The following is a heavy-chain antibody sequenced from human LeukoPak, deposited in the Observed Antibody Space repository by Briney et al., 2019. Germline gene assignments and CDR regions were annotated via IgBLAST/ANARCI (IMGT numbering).Heavy chain of an antibody. CDR1: GGSISSGSYY. Sequence: SETLSLTCTVSGGSISSGSYYWSWIRPPAGKGLEWIGRIYTSGSTNYNPSLKSRVTISVDTSKNQFSLKLSSVTAADTAVYYCARGIPLSRRAEYFQHWGQGTLVTVSS. CDR2: IYTSGST. CDR3: ARGIPLSRRAEYFQH. V-gene: IGHV4-61*02. D-gene: IGHD5-18*01. J-gene: IGHJ1*01.